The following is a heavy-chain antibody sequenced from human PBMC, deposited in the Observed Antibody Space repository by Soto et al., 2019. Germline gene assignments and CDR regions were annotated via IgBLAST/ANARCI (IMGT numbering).Heavy chain of an antibody. CDR3: ATVLRGWGSYRYTWLDT. CDR1: GYTLTELS. D-gene: IGHD3-16*02. J-gene: IGHJ5*02. V-gene: IGHV1-24*01. CDR2: FDPEDGET. Sequence: GASVKVSCKVSGYTLTELSMHWVRQAPGKGLEWMGGFDPEDGETIYAQKFQGRVTMTEDTSTDTAYMELSSLRSEGTGVYYCATVLRGWGSYRYTWLDTWGQGTLVTVSS.